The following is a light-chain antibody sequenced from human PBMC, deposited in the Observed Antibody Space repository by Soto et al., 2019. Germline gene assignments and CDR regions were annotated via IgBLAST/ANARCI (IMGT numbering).Light chain of an antibody. CDR1: ESVNSRY. Sequence: EIVLTQSPGTLSLSPGERATLSCRASESVNSRYLAWYQQKPGQAPRLLIYGASSRATGIPDRFSGSGSGTDFTLTISRLEPEDFATYSCQHSTTWTFGQGTKVDIK. V-gene: IGKV3-20*01. J-gene: IGKJ1*01. CDR2: GAS. CDR3: QHSTTWT.